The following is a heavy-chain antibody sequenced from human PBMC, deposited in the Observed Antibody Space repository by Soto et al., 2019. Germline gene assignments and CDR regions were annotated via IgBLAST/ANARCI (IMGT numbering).Heavy chain of an antibody. CDR3: ARDGRVQLWFNYYYGMDV. J-gene: IGHJ6*02. CDR2: IKQDGSEK. Sequence: GGSLRLSCAASGFTFSSYWMSWVRQAPGKGLEWVANIKQDGSEKYYVDSVKGRFTISRDNAKNSLYLQMNSLRAEDTAVYYCARDGRVQLWFNYYYGMDVWGQGTTVTVS. D-gene: IGHD5-18*01. CDR1: GFTFSSYW. V-gene: IGHV3-7*01.